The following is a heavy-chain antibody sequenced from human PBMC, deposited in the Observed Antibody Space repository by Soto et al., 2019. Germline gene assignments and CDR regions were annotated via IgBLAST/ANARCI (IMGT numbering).Heavy chain of an antibody. CDR2: ISGSGSTT. CDR1: GFNFRSYA. V-gene: IGHV3-23*01. D-gene: IGHD6-19*01. J-gene: IGHJ4*02. Sequence: PGGSLRLSCAASGFNFRSYAMSWVRQAPGKGLEWLSAISGSGSTTYFADSVKGRFNSSRDNSKNTLYLQMTDLSAEDTGVYFCAKGLAAMAVAGTGPFDFWGQGNLVTVSS. CDR3: AKGLAAMAVAGTGPFDF.